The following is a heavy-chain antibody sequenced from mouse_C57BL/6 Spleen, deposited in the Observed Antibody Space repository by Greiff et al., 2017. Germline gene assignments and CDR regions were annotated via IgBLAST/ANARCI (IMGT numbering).Heavy chain of an antibody. CDR2: IGPNSGGT. V-gene: IGHV1-72*01. CDR3: ARAGSDY. J-gene: IGHJ2*01. CDR1: GYTFTSYW. Sequence: QVQLQQPGAELVKPGASVKLSCKASGYTFTSYWMHWVKQRPGRGLEWIGRIGPNSGGTKYNEKFKSKATLTVDKSSSTAYMQLSSLTSEDSAVYYCARAGSDYWGQGTTLTVSS.